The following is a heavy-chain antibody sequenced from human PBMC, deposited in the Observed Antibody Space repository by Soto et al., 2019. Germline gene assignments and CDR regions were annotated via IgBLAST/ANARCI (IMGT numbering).Heavy chain of an antibody. CDR1: GFTFSSYS. J-gene: IGHJ3*02. Sequence: PGGSLRLSCAASGFTFSSYSMNWVRQAPGKGLEWVSSISSSSSYIYYADSVKGRFTISRDNAKNSLYLQMNSLRAEDTAVYYCARDSDFWSGYYPGLLAFDIWGQGTMVTVSS. CDR3: ARDSDFWSGYYPGLLAFDI. CDR2: ISSSSSYI. V-gene: IGHV3-21*01. D-gene: IGHD3-3*01.